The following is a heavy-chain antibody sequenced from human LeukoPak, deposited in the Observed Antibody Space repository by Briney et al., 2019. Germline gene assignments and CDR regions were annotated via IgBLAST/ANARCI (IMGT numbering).Heavy chain of an antibody. CDR2: ISGSGGST. Sequence: GGSLRLSCAASGFTFSFYAMSWVRQAPGKGLEWVSAISGSGGSTYHADSVKGRFTISRDNAMNSLYLQMNSLRAEDTAVYYCARDWYDNSDAFDIWGQGTMVTVSS. CDR1: GFTFSFYA. J-gene: IGHJ3*02. D-gene: IGHD3-9*01. CDR3: ARDWYDNSDAFDI. V-gene: IGHV3-23*01.